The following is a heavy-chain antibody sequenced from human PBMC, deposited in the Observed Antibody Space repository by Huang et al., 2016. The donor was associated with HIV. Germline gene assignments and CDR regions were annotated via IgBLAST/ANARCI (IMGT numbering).Heavy chain of an antibody. CDR1: GFIFSNYA. CDR3: ARGYSYGYSRDYFDY. D-gene: IGHD5-18*01. CDR2: ISHDGRNT. V-gene: IGHV3-30*04. Sequence: QMQLVESGGGVVQPGRSLRLSCAASGFIFSNYAMHWVRQAPGKGLEWVAIISHDGRNTYYTDAVKGRFTISRDNSKNTLYLQMNSLRPEDTAVYYCARGYSYGYSRDYFDYWGQGTLVTVSS. J-gene: IGHJ4*02.